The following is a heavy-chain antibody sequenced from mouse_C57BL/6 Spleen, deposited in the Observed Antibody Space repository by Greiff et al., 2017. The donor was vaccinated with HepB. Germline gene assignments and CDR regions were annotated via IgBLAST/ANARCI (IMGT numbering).Heavy chain of an antibody. V-gene: IGHV5-16*01. CDR1: GFTFSDYY. CDR2: INYDGSST. CDR3: ARDKGTCPYFDY. J-gene: IGHJ2*01. Sequence: EVMLVESEGGLVQPGRSMKLSCTASGFTFSDYYMAWVRQVPEKGLEWVANINYDGSSTYYLDSLKSRFIISRDNSKNILYLQMSSLKSEETATYYCARDKGTCPYFDYWGQGTTLTVSS. D-gene: IGHD1-3*01.